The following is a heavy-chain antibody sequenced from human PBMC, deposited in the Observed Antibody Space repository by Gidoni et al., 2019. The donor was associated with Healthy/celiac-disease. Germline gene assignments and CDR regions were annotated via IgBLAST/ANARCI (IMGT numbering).Heavy chain of an antibody. D-gene: IGHD3-22*01. CDR1: GYTLTELS. Sequence: QVQLVQSGAEVKKPGASVKVSCKVSGYTLTELSMHWVRQAPGKGLEWMGGFDPEDGATIYAQKFQGRVTMPEDTSTDTAYMELSSLRSEDTAVYYCATVWTYYYDSSGYYPYFAFDIWGQGTMVTVSS. V-gene: IGHV1-24*01. J-gene: IGHJ3*02. CDR3: ATVWTYYYDSSGYYPYFAFDI. CDR2: FDPEDGAT.